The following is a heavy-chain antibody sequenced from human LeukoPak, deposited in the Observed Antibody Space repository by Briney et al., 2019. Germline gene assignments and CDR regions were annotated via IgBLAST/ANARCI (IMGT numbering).Heavy chain of an antibody. J-gene: IGHJ4*02. Sequence: SETLSLTCTVSGGSISSYYWTWIRQPAGKGLEWIGRIYPSGSTNYDPSLKSRVTMSVDTSKNQFSLKLSSVTAADTAVYYCARENSGSYREFDYWGQGTLVTVSS. CDR2: IYPSGST. D-gene: IGHD1-26*01. V-gene: IGHV4-4*07. CDR3: ARENSGSYREFDY. CDR1: GGSISSYY.